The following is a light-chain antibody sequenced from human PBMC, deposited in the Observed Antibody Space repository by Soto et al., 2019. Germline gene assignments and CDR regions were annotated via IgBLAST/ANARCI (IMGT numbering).Light chain of an antibody. V-gene: IGLV2-8*01. J-gene: IGLJ1*01. CDR3: SSYAGTNNLLYV. Sequence: QSVLTQPPSASGSPGQSVTISCSGTSSDVGAYNYVSWYQQHPGKAPRLLTYEVSQRPSRVPDRFSGSKSANTASLTVSGLQPEDEADYYCSSYAGTNNLLYVFGTGTKLTVL. CDR1: SSDVGAYNY. CDR2: EVS.